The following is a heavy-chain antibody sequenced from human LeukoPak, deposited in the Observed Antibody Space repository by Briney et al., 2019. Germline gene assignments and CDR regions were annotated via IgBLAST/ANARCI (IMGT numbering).Heavy chain of an antibody. J-gene: IGHJ4*02. CDR1: VFTFRIYA. D-gene: IGHD3-22*01. CDR3: EKDESMIGYGY. V-gene: IGHV3-23*01. CDR2: ISGSCGST. Sequence: GGSLRLPCAASVFTFRIYAMSWVRQAPGKGLEWLSSISGSCGSTYYADPVKGRFTLPRENPKNTLYLKMNPLRPGHTPVYYCEKDESMIGYGYWGQGTLVTV.